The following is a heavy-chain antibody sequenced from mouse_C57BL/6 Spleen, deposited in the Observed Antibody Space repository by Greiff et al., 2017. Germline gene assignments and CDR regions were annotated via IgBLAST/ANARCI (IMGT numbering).Heavy chain of an antibody. CDR2: IAPETGGT. V-gene: IGHV1-15*01. Sequence: QVQLQQSGAELVRPGASVTLSCKASGYTFTDYEMHWVKQTPVHGLEWIGAIAPETGGTAYNQTFKGKGILTADKSSSTAYMELRSLTSDDDDVYYCTRERDYYGSCYKDVYCDVWGTGTTVTVSS. D-gene: IGHD1-1*01. J-gene: IGHJ1*03. CDR1: GYTFTDYE. CDR3: TRERDYYGSCYKDVYCDV.